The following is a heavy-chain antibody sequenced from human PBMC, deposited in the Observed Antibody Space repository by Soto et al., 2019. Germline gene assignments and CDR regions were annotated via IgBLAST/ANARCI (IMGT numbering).Heavy chain of an antibody. D-gene: IGHD6-19*01. CDR3: ARRGSSGWNPRANYYYYGMDV. CDR2: INHSGST. V-gene: IGHV4-34*01. J-gene: IGHJ6*02. CDR1: GGSFSCYY. Sequence: PSETLSLTCAVYGGSFSCYYWSWIRQPPGKGLEWIGEINHSGSTNYNPSLKSRVTISVDTSKNQFSLKLSSVTAADTAVYYCARRGSSGWNPRANYYYYGMDVWGQGTTVTVSS.